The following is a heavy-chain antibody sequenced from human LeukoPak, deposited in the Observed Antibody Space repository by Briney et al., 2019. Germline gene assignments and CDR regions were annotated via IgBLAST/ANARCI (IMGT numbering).Heavy chain of an antibody. CDR2: IYASGST. J-gene: IGHJ3*02. V-gene: IGHV4-61*02. CDR1: GGSISSGCYC. D-gene: IGHD5-24*01. Sequence: SETLSLTCTVSGGSISSGCYCWTWLRQRAGKGRQWFGRIYASGSTNYNPSLKSRVTISVDTSKSQFSLKLSSVAAADTAVYYCARDQFPGAEREVNDFDIWGQGTMVTVSS. CDR3: ARDQFPGAEREVNDFDI.